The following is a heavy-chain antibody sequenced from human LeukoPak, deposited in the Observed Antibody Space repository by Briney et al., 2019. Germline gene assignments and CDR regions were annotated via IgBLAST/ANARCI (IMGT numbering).Heavy chain of an antibody. CDR1: GFTFSSYW. CDR2: IKQDGSEK. CDR3: AKDSSSRRAYVVGALDY. J-gene: IGHJ4*02. D-gene: IGHD2-15*01. V-gene: IGHV3-7*03. Sequence: PGGSLRLSCAASGFTFSSYWMSWVRQAPGKGLEWVANIKQDGSEKYYVDSVKGRFTISRDNAKNSLYLQMNSLRAEDTAVYYCAKDSSSRRAYVVGALDYWGQGTLVTVSS.